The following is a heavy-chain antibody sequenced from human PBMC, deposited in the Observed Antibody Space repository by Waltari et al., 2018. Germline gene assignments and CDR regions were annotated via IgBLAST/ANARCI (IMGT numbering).Heavy chain of an antibody. Sequence: QVQLQESGPGLVTPSQTLSLTCPVSGGFISSGSYYWRWIRHPAGKGLEWIGRIYTSGSTNYNPSLKSRVTISVETSKNQFSLKLSSVTAADTAVYYCARGYYYGSGSYYNFDAFDIWGQGTMVTVSS. CDR3: ARGYYYGSGSYYNFDAFDI. CDR2: IYTSGST. D-gene: IGHD3-10*01. V-gene: IGHV4-61*02. CDR1: GGFISSGSYY. J-gene: IGHJ3*02.